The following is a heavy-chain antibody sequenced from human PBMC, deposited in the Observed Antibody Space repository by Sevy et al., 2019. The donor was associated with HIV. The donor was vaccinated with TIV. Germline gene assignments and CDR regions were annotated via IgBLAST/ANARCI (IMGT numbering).Heavy chain of an antibody. CDR2: ISYDGINE. J-gene: IGHJ4*02. CDR3: ARDLPHLLPWELSRGSDY. D-gene: IGHD1-26*01. V-gene: IGHV3-30*04. CDR1: GFIFSNYA. Sequence: GSLRLSCAASGFIFSNYAVHWVRQAPGKGLEWVAIISYDGINEDYADSVKGRFTISRDNSKNMLYLQMNSLRAEDTAVYYCARDLPHLLPWELSRGSDYWGQGTLVTVSS.